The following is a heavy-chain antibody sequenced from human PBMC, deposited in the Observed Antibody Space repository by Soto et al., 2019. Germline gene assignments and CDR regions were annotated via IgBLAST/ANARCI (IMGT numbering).Heavy chain of an antibody. CDR1: GFTFSSYS. CDR3: ARDRNIVVVPAAPYYYYYGMDV. Sequence: XGSLRLSCAAAGFTFSSYSKNWVRQAPGKELEWVSSISSSSSYIYYADSVKGRFTISRDNAKNSLYLQMNSLRAEDTAVYYCARDRNIVVVPAAPYYYYYGMDVWGQGTTVTVSS. V-gene: IGHV3-21*01. CDR2: ISSSSSYI. D-gene: IGHD2-2*01. J-gene: IGHJ6*02.